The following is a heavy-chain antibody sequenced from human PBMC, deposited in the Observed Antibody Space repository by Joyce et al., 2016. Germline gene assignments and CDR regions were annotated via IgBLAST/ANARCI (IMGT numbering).Heavy chain of an antibody. Sequence: EVQLLESGGGLVQPGGSLRLSCAAPGFTLSNYAMSWVRQHPRKGLEWVSAISMTGGSTYYADPVKGRFTISRDNSRNTLFLQLNSLRAEDTAIYYCAKSSGSGSTYYFDHWGQGTLVTVSS. V-gene: IGHV3-23*01. CDR1: GFTLSNYA. CDR3: AKSSGSGSTYYFDH. J-gene: IGHJ4*02. CDR2: ISMTGGST. D-gene: IGHD3-10*01.